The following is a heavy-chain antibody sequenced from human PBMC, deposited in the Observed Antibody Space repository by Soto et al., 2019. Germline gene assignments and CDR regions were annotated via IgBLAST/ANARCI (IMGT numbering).Heavy chain of an antibody. D-gene: IGHD2-15*01. V-gene: IGHV3-30*18. CDR2: ISYDGSNK. J-gene: IGHJ4*02. CDR1: GFTFSSYG. CDR3: AKDRGDIVVVVAATLDY. Sequence: QVQLVESGGGVVQPGRSLRLSCAASGFTFSSYGMHWVRQAPGKGLEWVAVISYDGSNKYYADSVKGRFTVSRDNSKNTLYLQMNSLRDEDTAVYYCAKDRGDIVVVVAATLDYWGQGTLVTVSS.